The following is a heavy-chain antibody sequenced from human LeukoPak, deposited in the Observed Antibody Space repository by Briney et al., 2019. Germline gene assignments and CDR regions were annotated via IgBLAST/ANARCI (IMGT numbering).Heavy chain of an antibody. D-gene: IGHD3-3*01. CDR3: ARERLYDFWSGHLHWYFDL. CDR1: GYTFTSYD. V-gene: IGHV1-18*01. Sequence: GASVKVSCKASGYTFTSYDISWMRRAPGQGLEGMGWISAYNGNTNYAQKLQGRVTMTTDTSTSTAYMELRSLRSDDTAVYYCARERLYDFWSGHLHWYFDLWGRGTLVTVSS. J-gene: IGHJ2*01. CDR2: ISAYNGNT.